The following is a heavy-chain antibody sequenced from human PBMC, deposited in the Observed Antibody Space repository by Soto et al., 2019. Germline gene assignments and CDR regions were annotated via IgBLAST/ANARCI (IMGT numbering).Heavy chain of an antibody. V-gene: IGHV4-4*02. J-gene: IGHJ6*02. CDR1: GGSISSSNW. CDR3: ARDRIAAAGTSSYYYYGMDV. D-gene: IGHD6-13*01. Sequence: QVQLQESGPGLVKPSGTLSLTCAVSGGSISSSNWWSWVRQPPGKGLEWIGEIYHSGSTNYNPSLKSRVTISVDKSKNQFSLKLSSVTAAETAVYYCARDRIAAAGTSSYYYYGMDVWGQGTTVTVSS. CDR2: IYHSGST.